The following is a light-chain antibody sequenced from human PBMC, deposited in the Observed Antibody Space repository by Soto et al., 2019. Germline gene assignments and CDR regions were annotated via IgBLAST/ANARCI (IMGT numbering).Light chain of an antibody. CDR3: QQYGSAWT. CDR2: GAS. CDR1: QSVSSSL. V-gene: IGKV3-20*01. Sequence: EIVLTQSPGTLSLSPGERATLSCRASQSVSSSLLAWYQHKPGQTPRLLIYGASSRATGIPDRFSGSGSGTDFSLTISRLGPEDFAVYYCQQYGSAWTFGQGTKVEIK. J-gene: IGKJ1*01.